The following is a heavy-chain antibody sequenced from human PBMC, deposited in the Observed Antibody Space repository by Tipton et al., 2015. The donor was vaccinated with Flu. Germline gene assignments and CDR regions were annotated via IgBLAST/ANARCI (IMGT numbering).Heavy chain of an antibody. CDR1: GYTFTSYG. D-gene: IGHD3-10*01. V-gene: IGHV1-18*04. CDR3: ARDEYRGVRGVRWYYFDY. J-gene: IGHJ4*02. Sequence: QLVQSGAEVKKPGASVKVSCKASGYTFTSYGISWVRQAPGQGLEWMGWISAYNGNTNYAQRLQGRVTMTTDTSTSTAYMELRSLRSDDTAVYYCARDEYRGVRGVRWYYFDYWGQGTLVTVSS. CDR2: ISAYNGNT.